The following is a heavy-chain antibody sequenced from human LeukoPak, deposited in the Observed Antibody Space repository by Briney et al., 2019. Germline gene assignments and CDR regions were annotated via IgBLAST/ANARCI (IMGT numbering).Heavy chain of an antibody. J-gene: IGHJ4*02. CDR1: GFTVSNNY. CDR2: IYSGDNT. D-gene: IGHD3-16*01. V-gene: IGHV3-66*02. Sequence: GGSLRLSCAASGFTVSNNYMSWVRQAPGKGLEWVSVIYSGDNTYYVESVKGRFTISRDNSKNTLFLQMNRLRAEDTAVYYCAGRRVLDASFDYWGQGTLVTVSS. CDR3: AGRRVLDASFDY.